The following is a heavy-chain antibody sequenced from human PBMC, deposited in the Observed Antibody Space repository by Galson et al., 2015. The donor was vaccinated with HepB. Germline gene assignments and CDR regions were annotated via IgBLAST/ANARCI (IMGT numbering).Heavy chain of an antibody. Sequence: SLRLSCATSGFSPHDHAIHWVRQPPGKGLEWVSGISWNSGSLGYADSVKGRFPVSRDNGQNVVYLQMNNLRIEDTALYHCVRVGDDFWGGFYDWGQGTLVTVSS. D-gene: IGHD3-3*01. CDR1: GFSPHDHA. J-gene: IGHJ4*02. CDR2: ISWNSGSL. CDR3: VRVGDDFWGGFYD. V-gene: IGHV3-9*02.